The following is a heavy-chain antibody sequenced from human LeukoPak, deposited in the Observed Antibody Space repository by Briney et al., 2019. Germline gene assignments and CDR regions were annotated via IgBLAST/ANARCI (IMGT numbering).Heavy chain of an antibody. CDR3: AREAREMATITSDY. V-gene: IGHV3-21*01. D-gene: IGHD5-24*01. CDR1: GFTFSSYS. J-gene: IGHJ4*02. Sequence: GGPLRLSCAASGFTFSSYSMNWVRQAPGKGLEWVSSISSSSTYIYYADSVKGRFTISRDNAKNSLYLQMNSLRAEDTALYYCAREAREMATITSDYWGQGTLVTVSS. CDR2: ISSSSTYI.